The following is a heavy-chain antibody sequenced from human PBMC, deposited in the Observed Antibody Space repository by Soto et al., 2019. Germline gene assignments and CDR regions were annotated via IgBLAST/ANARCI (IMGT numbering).Heavy chain of an antibody. CDR3: ARLELLSNWFDP. D-gene: IGHD2-15*01. V-gene: IGHV4-59*01. J-gene: IGHJ5*02. CDR1: GGSISSYY. Sequence: PSETLSLTCTVSGGSISSYYWSWIRQPPGKGLEWIGYIYYSGSTNYNPSLKSRVTISVDTSKNQFSLKLSSVTAADTAVYYCARLELLSNWFDPWGQGTLVTVS. CDR2: IYYSGST.